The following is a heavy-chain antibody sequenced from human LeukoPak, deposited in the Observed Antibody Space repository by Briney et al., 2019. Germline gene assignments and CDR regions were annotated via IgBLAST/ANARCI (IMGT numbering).Heavy chain of an antibody. CDR2: IKEDGSEK. V-gene: IGHV3-7*04. J-gene: IGHJ4*02. Sequence: PGGSLRLSCAASGFTFSLYWMSWVRQAPGIGLEWVADIKEDGSEKYYVDSVKGRFTISRDNAKNSLFLQTNSLRAEDTAVYYCVRDYYGSGDYWGQGTLVTVSS. D-gene: IGHD3-10*01. CDR3: VRDYYGSGDY. CDR1: GFTFSLYW.